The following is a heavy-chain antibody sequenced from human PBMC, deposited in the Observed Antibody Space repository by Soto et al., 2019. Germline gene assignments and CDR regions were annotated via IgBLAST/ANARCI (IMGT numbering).Heavy chain of an antibody. CDR2: IYNSGST. Sequence: SETLSLTCTASGGSISSYYWSWIRQPPGKGLEWIGYIYNSGSTYYNPSLNSRVTISVDTSKNQFSLKLSSVTAADTAVYYCAREPSIWGQGTLVTVYS. CDR1: GGSISSYY. J-gene: IGHJ4*02. CDR3: AREPSI. V-gene: IGHV4-59*12.